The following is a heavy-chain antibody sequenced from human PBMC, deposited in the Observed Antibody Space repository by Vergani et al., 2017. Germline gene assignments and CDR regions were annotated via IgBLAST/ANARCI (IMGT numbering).Heavy chain of an antibody. CDR2: IHYSENT. J-gene: IGHJ5*02. D-gene: IGHD6-13*01. Sequence: QVQLQESGPGLVKSSETLSLTCSVSFDSIRNLYCNWIRQPPGKGLEWIGSIHYSENTNYNPSLKTRVTISVDTSKNQFSLTLTSVTAADTAIYYCAGGTHSWQRADRWGQGLLVSVSS. CDR1: FDSIRNLY. V-gene: IGHV4-59*11. CDR3: AGGTHSWQRADR.